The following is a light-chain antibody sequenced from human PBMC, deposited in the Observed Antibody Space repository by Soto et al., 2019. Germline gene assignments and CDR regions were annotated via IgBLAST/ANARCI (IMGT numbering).Light chain of an antibody. Sequence: DIQMTQSPSSLSASVGDRVTITCRASQSISSYLNWYQQTPGKAPKFLIYDASSLRSGVPSRFIGSGSGTDFTLTISSLQPEDFATYYCQQSYSTPYTFGQGTKLEIK. CDR3: QQSYSTPYT. V-gene: IGKV1-39*01. CDR2: DAS. CDR1: QSISSY. J-gene: IGKJ2*01.